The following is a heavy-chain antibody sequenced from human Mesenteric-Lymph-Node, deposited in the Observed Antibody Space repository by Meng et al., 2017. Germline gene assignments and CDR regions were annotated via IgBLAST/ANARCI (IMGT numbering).Heavy chain of an antibody. CDR2: IKQDGSEK. V-gene: IGHV3-7*01. Sequence: GESLKISCAASGFTFSSYWMSWVRQAPGKGLEWVANIKQDGSEKYYVDSVKGRFTISRDNAKNSLYLQMNSLRAEDTAVYYCARESLVATTPYYFDYWGQGTLVIVSS. D-gene: IGHD5-12*01. CDR3: ARESLVATTPYYFDY. J-gene: IGHJ4*02. CDR1: GFTFSSYW.